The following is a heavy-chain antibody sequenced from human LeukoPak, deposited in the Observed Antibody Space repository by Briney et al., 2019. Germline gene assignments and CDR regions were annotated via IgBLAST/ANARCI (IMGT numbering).Heavy chain of an antibody. J-gene: IGHJ4*02. CDR2: ISWNSGSI. CDR3: AKEPYDILTGGFDY. V-gene: IGHV3-9*01. CDR1: GFTFDDYA. Sequence: GGSLRLSCAASGFTFDDYAMHWVRQAPGKGLEWVSGISWNSGSIGYADSVKGRFTISRDNAKNSLYLQMNSLRAEDTALYYCAKEPYDILTGGFDYWGQGTLVTVSS. D-gene: IGHD3-9*01.